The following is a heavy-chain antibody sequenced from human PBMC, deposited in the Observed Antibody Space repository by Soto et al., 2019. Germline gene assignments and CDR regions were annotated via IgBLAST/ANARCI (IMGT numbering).Heavy chain of an antibody. V-gene: IGHV1-46*01. D-gene: IGHD6-19*01. CDR1: GYTFTTYY. Sequence: QVQLVESGAEVREPGASVKVSCRASGYTFTTYYIHWVRQAPGQGLEWVGIINPSSGSTSYAQRFQARVTITRDTSTSTVYRELGSLTSEDTAVYYCARDRGIAVAAGAIDYWGQGTLVTVSS. CDR2: INPSSGST. CDR3: ARDRGIAVAAGAIDY. J-gene: IGHJ4*02.